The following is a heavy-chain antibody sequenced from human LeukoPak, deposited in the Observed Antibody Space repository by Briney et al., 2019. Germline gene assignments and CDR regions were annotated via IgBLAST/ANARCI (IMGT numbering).Heavy chain of an antibody. D-gene: IGHD6-13*01. Sequence: GGSLRLSCAASGFTFSDYYMSWIRQAPGKGLEWVSYISSGSSTIFYADSVKGRFTVSRDNGKRSVYLHMNSLRAEDTAMYYCARDKGYSSSWYYFDYWGQGTLVTVSS. V-gene: IGHV3-11*04. J-gene: IGHJ4*02. CDR3: ARDKGYSSSWYYFDY. CDR2: ISSGSSTI. CDR1: GFTFSDYY.